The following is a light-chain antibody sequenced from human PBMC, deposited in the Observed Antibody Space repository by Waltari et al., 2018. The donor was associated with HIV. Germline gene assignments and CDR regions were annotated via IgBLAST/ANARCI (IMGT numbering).Light chain of an antibody. J-gene: IGLJ3*02. CDR1: NNGGKR. Sequence: SYVLTQPPSVAVAPGMTATITCGGDNNGGKRVHWYQQKPGQAPVVVIYDDRVRPSEIPERFSGSNSGNTATLTISGVEVGDEADYSCHVWDSRSDVVFGGGTKLTVL. V-gene: IGLV3-21*04. CDR2: DDR. CDR3: HVWDSRSDVV.